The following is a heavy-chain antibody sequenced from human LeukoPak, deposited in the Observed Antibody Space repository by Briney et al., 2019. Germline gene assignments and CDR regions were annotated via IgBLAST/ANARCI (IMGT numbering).Heavy chain of an antibody. CDR1: GYSFTSYW. CDR3: ARFDADPYYYYGMDV. CDR2: IYPGDSDT. D-gene: IGHD2-8*01. Sequence: GESLKISCKGSGYSFTSYWIGWVRQMPGKGLEWMGIIYPGDSDTRYSPSFQGQVTISADKSISTAYLQWSSLKASDTAMYYCARFDADPYYYYGMDVWGQGTTVTVSS. V-gene: IGHV5-51*01. J-gene: IGHJ6*02.